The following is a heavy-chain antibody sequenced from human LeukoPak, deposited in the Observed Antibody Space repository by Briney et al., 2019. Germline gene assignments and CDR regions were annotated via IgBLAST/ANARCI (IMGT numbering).Heavy chain of an antibody. CDR2: IYPGDSDT. Sequence: GESLKISCKGLGYRITNYWIGWVRQMPGKGLEWMGIIYPGDSDTRYSPSFQGQVTISADKSINTDYLQWSSLKASDTAMSYCVLAGSGSYYFDYWGQGILVTVSS. CDR1: GYRITNYW. CDR3: VLAGSGSYYFDY. J-gene: IGHJ4*02. D-gene: IGHD3-10*01. V-gene: IGHV5-51*01.